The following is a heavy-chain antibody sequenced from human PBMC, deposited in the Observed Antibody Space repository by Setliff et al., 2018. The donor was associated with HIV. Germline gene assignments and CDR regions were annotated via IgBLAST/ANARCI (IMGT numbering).Heavy chain of an antibody. CDR1: GFTVSDFS. CDR3: ARDHSHRALGY. D-gene: IGHD3-16*01. J-gene: IGHJ4*02. CDR2: ISSSGNI. V-gene: IGHV3-21*01. Sequence: GGSLRLSCAVFGFTVSDFSMNWVRQAPGKGLEWVSTISSSGNIHYADSVKGRFTISRDNAKNSVYLQMNSLRAEDTAVYYCARDHSHRALGYWGLGTLVTVSS.